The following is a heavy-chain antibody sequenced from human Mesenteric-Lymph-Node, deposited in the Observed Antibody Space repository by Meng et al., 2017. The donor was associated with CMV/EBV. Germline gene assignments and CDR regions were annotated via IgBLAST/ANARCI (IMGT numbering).Heavy chain of an antibody. CDR2: ISSSSSYI. V-gene: IGHV3-21*01. CDR1: GFSFGDYA. D-gene: IGHD3/OR15-3a*01. Sequence: GESLKISCTASGFSFGDYAMSWVRQAPGKGLEWVSSISSSSSYIYYADSVKGRFTISRDNAKNSLYLQMNSLRAEDTAVYYCARARGPNYWGQGTLVTVSS. J-gene: IGHJ4*02. CDR3: ARARGPNY.